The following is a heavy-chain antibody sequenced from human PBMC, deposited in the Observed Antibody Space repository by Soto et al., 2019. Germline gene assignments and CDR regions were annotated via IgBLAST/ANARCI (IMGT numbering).Heavy chain of an antibody. CDR2: IIPIFGTA. CDR3: ARLPGLGVVYYYYGMDV. Sequence: QVQLVQSGAEVKKPGSSVKVSCKASGGTFSSYAISWVRQAPGQGLEWMGGIIPIFGTANYAQKFQGRVTITADKSTSRAYMELSSLRSEDTAVYYCARLPGLGVVYYYYGMDVWGQGTTVTVSS. CDR1: GGTFSSYA. J-gene: IGHJ6*02. V-gene: IGHV1-69*06. D-gene: IGHD3-3*01.